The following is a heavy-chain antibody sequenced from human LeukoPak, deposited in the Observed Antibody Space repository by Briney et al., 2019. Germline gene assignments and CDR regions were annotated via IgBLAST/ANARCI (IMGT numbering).Heavy chain of an antibody. CDR2: ISGSGGST. J-gene: IGHJ4*02. Sequence: GGSLRLSCAASGFTFSSYAMSWVRQVPGKGLEWVSAISGSGGSTYYADSVKGRFTISRDNSKNTLYLQMNSLRAEDTAVYYCARMLHYYDSSGHNGVDYWGQGTLVTVSS. CDR1: GFTFSSYA. D-gene: IGHD3-22*01. V-gene: IGHV3-23*01. CDR3: ARMLHYYDSSGHNGVDY.